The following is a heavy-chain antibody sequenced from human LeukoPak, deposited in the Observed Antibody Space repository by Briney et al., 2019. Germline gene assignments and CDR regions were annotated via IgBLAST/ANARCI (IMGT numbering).Heavy chain of an antibody. CDR1: GFTFRSKS. Sequence: PGGSLRLSCAASGFTFRSKSMYWVRQAPGKGLEWVAVISYDGSNKYYADSVKGRFTISRDNSKNTLFLQMNSLRGEDTAVYYCARDGCGGTCYQYYFDYWGQGTLVTVSS. V-gene: IGHV3-30-3*01. D-gene: IGHD2-15*01. CDR2: ISYDGSNK. CDR3: ARDGCGGTCYQYYFDY. J-gene: IGHJ4*02.